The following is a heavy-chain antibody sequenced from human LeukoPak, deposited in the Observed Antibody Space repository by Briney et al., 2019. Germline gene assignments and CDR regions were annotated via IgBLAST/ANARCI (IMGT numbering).Heavy chain of an antibody. D-gene: IGHD3-10*01. CDR1: GFTFSISA. CDR2: ISGSGHTT. J-gene: IGHJ5*02. CDR3: AKAGDYSSSGSDP. V-gene: IGHV3-23*01. Sequence: GGSLRLSCAASGFTFSISAMCWVRQAPGKGLEWVSTISGSGHTTYYADSVKGRFTVSRDISKNTLYLQMNSLRAEDTAVYYCAKAGDYSSSGSDPWGQGTLVTVSS.